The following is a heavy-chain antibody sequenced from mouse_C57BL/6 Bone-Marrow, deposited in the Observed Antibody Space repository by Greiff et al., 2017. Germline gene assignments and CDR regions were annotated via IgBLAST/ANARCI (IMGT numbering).Heavy chain of an antibody. CDR3: ARGGLGRAMDY. Sequence: QVQLKESGAELMKPGASVKISCKATGYTFSSYWIEWVKQRPGHGLEWTGEILPGSGSTKYNEKFKGKATFTAETSSNTAYMQLSSLTSEDSAVYYCARGGLGRAMDYWGQGTSVTVSS. CDR1: GYTFSSYW. V-gene: IGHV1-9*01. D-gene: IGHD4-1*01. J-gene: IGHJ4*01. CDR2: ILPGSGST.